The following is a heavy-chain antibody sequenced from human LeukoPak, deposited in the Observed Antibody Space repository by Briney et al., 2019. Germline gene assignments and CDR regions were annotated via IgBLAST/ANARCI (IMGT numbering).Heavy chain of an antibody. J-gene: IGHJ4*02. CDR2: IFYSGST. CDR3: AKMTIHGDSVL. V-gene: IGHV4-39*07. Sequence: SETLSLTCTVSGGSISTSNYYWGWIRQPPGEGLEWIGNIFYSGSTYYSPSLKSRVTISLDTSKSQFSLRLTSVAAADTAVYYCAKMTIHGDSVLWGQGSLVTVSS. CDR1: GGSISTSNYY. D-gene: IGHD2-21*02.